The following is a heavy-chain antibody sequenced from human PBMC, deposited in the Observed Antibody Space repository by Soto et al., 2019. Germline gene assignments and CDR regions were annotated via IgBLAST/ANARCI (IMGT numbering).Heavy chain of an antibody. CDR2: IYYTGHT. CDR1: GDAVSSVSYY. Sequence: SETLSLTCTVSGDAVSSVSYYWGWVRQPPGKGPEWIGNIYYTGHTFYNPSLKSRVTISVDKSKNQFYLNLTSVTAADTAVYFCGRQHDFWSPYYYTMDVWGQGTTVTVSS. J-gene: IGHJ6*02. D-gene: IGHD3-3*01. CDR3: GRQHDFWSPYYYTMDV. V-gene: IGHV4-39*01.